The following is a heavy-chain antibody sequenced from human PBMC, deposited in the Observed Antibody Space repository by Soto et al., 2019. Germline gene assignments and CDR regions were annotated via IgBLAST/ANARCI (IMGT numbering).Heavy chain of an antibody. CDR3: AKDPSVVAASTFDY. V-gene: IGHV3-23*01. CDR2: ISGSGGNT. CDR1: GFSFSSYA. J-gene: IGHJ4*02. Sequence: GGSLRLSCAASGFSFSSYAMTWVRQAPGKGLEWVSGISGSGGNTYYADSVKGRFTISRDNFRNTLYLQMNSLGVEDTAVYYCAKDPSVVAASTFDYWGQGTLVTVAS. D-gene: IGHD2-15*01.